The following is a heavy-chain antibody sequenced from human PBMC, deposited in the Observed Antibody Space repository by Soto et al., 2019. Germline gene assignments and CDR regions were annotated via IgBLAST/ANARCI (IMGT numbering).Heavy chain of an antibody. V-gene: IGHV3-21*01. CDR2: ISSSSSYI. CDR3: ATVCRFCSGSNSLY. Sequence: PGGSLRLSCAASGFTFSSYSMNWVRQAPGKGLEWVSSISSSSSYIYYADSVKGRFTISRDNAKNSLYLQMNSLRAEDTAVYYCATVCRFCSGSNSLYWGRGTLVTV. CDR1: GFTFSSYS. J-gene: IGHJ4*02. D-gene: IGHD2-15*01.